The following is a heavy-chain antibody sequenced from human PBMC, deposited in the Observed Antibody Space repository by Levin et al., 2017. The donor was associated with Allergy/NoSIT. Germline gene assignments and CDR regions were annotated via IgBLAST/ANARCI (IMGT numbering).Heavy chain of an antibody. CDR2: ISAYNGNT. CDR3: AREDTAMAEGYFDL. J-gene: IGHJ2*01. V-gene: IGHV1-18*01. Sequence: LGESLKISCKASGYTFTSYGISWVRQAPGQGLEWMGWISAYNGNTNYAQKLQGRVTMTTDTSTSTAYMELRSLRSDDTAVYYCAREDTAMAEGYFDLWGRGTLVTVSS. D-gene: IGHD5-18*01. CDR1: GYTFTSYG.